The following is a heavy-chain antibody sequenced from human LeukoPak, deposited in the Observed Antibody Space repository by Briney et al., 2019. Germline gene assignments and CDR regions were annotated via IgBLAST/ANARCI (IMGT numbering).Heavy chain of an antibody. V-gene: IGHV1-69*01. CDR3: ARLKEPMVRGVASDY. J-gene: IGHJ4*02. D-gene: IGHD3-10*01. CDR1: GGTFSSYA. Sequence: SVKVSCKASGGTFSSYAISWVRQAHGQGLEWMGGIIPIFGTANYAQKFQGRVTITADESTSTAYMELSSLRSEDTAVYYCARLKEPMVRGVASDYWGQGTLVTVSS. CDR2: IIPIFGTA.